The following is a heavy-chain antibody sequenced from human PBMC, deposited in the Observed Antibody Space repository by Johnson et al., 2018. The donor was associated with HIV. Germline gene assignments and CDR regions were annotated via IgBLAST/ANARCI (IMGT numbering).Heavy chain of an antibody. J-gene: IGHJ3*02. CDR3: AKEAGYYDKPDAFDI. CDR1: GFTFSSYA. D-gene: IGHD3-9*01. CDR2: ISYDGSNK. Sequence: QVQLVESGGGVVQPGRSLRLYCAASGFTFSSYAMHWVRQAPGKGLEWVAVISYDGSNKYYADSVKGRFTISRDNSKNTLYLQMNSLRAEDTAVYYCAKEAGYYDKPDAFDIWGQGTMVTVSS. V-gene: IGHV3-30*04.